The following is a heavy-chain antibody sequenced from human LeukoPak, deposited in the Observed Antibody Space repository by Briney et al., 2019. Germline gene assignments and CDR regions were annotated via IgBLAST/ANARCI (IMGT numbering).Heavy chain of an antibody. CDR2: ISANNGNR. V-gene: IGHV1-18*01. Sequence: GASVKVSCKASGYTFTNYGISWVRQAPGQGLEWRGWISANNGNRNYALKLQDRVSMTTDTYTSKAYMEMRRRRDEDTAVYYCARQGYGGHSRGAADYCGQGTLVTVSS. CDR3: ARQGYGGHSRGAADY. J-gene: IGHJ4*02. D-gene: IGHD4-23*01. CDR1: GYTFTNYG.